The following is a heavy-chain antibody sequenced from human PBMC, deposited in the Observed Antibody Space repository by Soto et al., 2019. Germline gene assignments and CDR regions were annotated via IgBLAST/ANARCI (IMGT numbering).Heavy chain of an antibody. V-gene: IGHV1-3*01. CDR2: INAGNGNT. D-gene: IGHD4-17*01. CDR1: GYTFTSYA. Sequence: GASVKVSCKASGYTFTSYAMHWVRQAPGQRLEWMGWINAGNGNTKYSQKFQGRVTITRDTSASTAYMELSSLRSEDTAVYYCARVRSYYYYYGMDVWGQGTTVTVSS. J-gene: IGHJ6*02. CDR3: ARVRSYYYYYGMDV.